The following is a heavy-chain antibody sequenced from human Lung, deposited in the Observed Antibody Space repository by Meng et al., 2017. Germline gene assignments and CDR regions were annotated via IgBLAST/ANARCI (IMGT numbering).Heavy chain of an antibody. CDR1: GYTFTSYS. V-gene: IGHV1-18*01. CDR3: AREKGTGGGDLDY. J-gene: IGHJ4*02. D-gene: IGHD3-16*01. CDR2: ISAYIGTK. Sequence: QVQLVQSGAELKKPGASVKVSCKTSGYTFTSYSVSWVRQAPGQGLEWMGWISAYIGTKNYATKFQDRVTMTIDKSTATAYMELGSLGFDDTAKYFCAREKGTGGGDLDYWGQGTLVTVSS.